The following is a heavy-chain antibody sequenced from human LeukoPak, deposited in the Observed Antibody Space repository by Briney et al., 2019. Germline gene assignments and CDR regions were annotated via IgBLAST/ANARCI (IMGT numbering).Heavy chain of an antibody. J-gene: IGHJ4*02. CDR2: IYTSGNT. CDR3: ARENSTTVTLEPFDY. Sequence: SETLSLTCTVSGAYISSYSWSWIRQPAGKGLEWIGRIYTSGNTNYNPSLKSRVTMSLDTSKNQFSLKLSSVTAADTAVYYCARENSTTVTLEPFDYWGQGTLVTVSS. D-gene: IGHD4-11*01. V-gene: IGHV4-4*07. CDR1: GAYISSYS.